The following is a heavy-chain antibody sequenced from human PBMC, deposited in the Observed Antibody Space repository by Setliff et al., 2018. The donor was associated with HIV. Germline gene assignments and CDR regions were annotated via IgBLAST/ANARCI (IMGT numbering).Heavy chain of an antibody. D-gene: IGHD4-17*01. V-gene: IGHV3-49*04. Sequence: GSLRLSCTASGFTFGDYAMSWVRQAPGKGLEWVGFIRSKSYSATTEYAASVKGRFIISRDDSKGIAYLQMNSLRTEDTAVYYCARDPIDYGDSPFDYWGQGTLVTVSS. J-gene: IGHJ4*02. CDR1: GFTFGDYA. CDR2: IRSKSYSATT. CDR3: ARDPIDYGDSPFDY.